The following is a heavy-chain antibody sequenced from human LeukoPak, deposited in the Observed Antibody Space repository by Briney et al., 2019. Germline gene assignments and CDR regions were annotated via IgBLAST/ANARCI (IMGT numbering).Heavy chain of an antibody. J-gene: IGHJ4*02. D-gene: IGHD3-22*01. Sequence: SETLSLTCTVSGGSISSYYWSWIRQPPGKGLEWIGYIYYSGSTNYNPSLKSRATISVDTSKNQFSLKLSSVTAADTAVYYCARTKKYYYDSSGYYGEHDYWGQGTLVTVSS. CDR3: ARTKKYYYDSSGYYGEHDY. CDR1: GGSISSYY. V-gene: IGHV4-59*01. CDR2: IYYSGST.